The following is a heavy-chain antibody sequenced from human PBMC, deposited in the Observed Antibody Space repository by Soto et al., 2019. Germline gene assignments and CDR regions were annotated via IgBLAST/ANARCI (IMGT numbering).Heavy chain of an antibody. CDR1: GYTFTGYY. J-gene: IGHJ6*02. Sequence: ASVKVSCKASGYTFTGYYMHWVRQAPGQGLEWMGWINPNSGGTNYAQKFQGWVTMTRDTSISTAYMELSRLRSDDTAVYYCARSYGSGSRVYYYYYGMDVWGQGTTVTVSS. CDR3: ARSYGSGSRVYYYYYGMDV. V-gene: IGHV1-2*04. D-gene: IGHD3-10*01. CDR2: INPNSGGT.